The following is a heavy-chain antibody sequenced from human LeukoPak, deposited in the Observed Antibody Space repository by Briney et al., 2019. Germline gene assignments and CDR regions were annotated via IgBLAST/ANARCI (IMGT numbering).Heavy chain of an antibody. D-gene: IGHD3/OR15-3a*01. V-gene: IGHV3-23*01. CDR3: AKASRTGYSVY. J-gene: IGHJ4*02. CDR1: GFTFSSFA. CDR2: ISGSSHNT. Sequence: GGSLRLSCAASGFTFSSFAMSWVRQAPGKGLEWVSSISGSSHNTYYADSVKGRFTISRDNSKNTLYLQMNSLRAEDTDVYYCAKASRTGYSVYWGQGTLVTVSS.